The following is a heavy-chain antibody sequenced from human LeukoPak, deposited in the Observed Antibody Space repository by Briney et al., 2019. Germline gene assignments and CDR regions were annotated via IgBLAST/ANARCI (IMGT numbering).Heavy chain of an antibody. D-gene: IGHD3-22*01. J-gene: IGHJ4*02. V-gene: IGHV3-74*01. CDR3: AREGPDSSGYYSDY. Sequence: PGGSLRLSCAASGFTFSSYWMHWVRQAPGKGLVWVSRINSDGSSTAYADSVKGRFTNSRDNAKNTLYLHMNSLRDEDTAVYYCAREGPDSSGYYSDYWGQGTPVTVSS. CDR2: INSDGSST. CDR1: GFTFSSYW.